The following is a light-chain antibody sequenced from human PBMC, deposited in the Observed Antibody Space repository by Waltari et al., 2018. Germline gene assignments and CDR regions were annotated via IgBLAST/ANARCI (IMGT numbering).Light chain of an antibody. CDR1: QSVLYSSNNKNY. Sequence: DIVMTPSPDSLAVPLAARATLNFKSRQSVLYSSNNKNYLAWYQQKPGQPPKLLIYWASTRESGVPDRFSGSGSGKDFTLTISSLQAEDVAVYYCQHYYSTPRTFGGGTKVDIK. J-gene: IGKJ4*01. CDR2: WAS. CDR3: QHYYSTPRT. V-gene: IGKV4-1*01.